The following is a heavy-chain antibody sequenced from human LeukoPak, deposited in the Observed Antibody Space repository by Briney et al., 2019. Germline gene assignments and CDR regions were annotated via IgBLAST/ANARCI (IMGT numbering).Heavy chain of an antibody. CDR2: IYYSGST. D-gene: IGHD6-19*01. J-gene: IGHJ6*03. Sequence: SETLSLTCTVSGGSISSGDYYWSWIRQPPGKGLEWIGYIYYSGSTYYNPSLKSRVTISVDTSKNQFSLKLSSVTAADTAVYYCARGRSGWYYMDVWGKGTTVTVSS. CDR3: ARGRSGWYYMDV. V-gene: IGHV4-30-4*08. CDR1: GGSISSGDYY.